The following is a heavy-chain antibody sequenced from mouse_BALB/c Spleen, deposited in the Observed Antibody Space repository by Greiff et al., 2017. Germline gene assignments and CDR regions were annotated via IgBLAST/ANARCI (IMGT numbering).Heavy chain of an antibody. J-gene: IGHJ3*01. CDR2: IYPGSGST. D-gene: IGHD2-14*01. V-gene: IGHV1-55*01. Sequence: QVQLKQPGAELVKPGTSVKLSCKASGYNFTSYWINWVKLRPGQGLEWIGDIYPGSGSTNYNEKFKSKATLTVDTSSSTAYMQLSSLASEDSALYYCARMEVRRGGRRDAWFAYWGQGTLVTVSA. CDR1: GYNFTSYW. CDR3: ARMEVRRGGRRDAWFAY.